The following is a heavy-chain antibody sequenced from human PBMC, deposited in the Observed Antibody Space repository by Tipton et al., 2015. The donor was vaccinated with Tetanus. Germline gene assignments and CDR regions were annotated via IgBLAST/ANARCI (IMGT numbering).Heavy chain of an antibody. V-gene: IGHV3-74*03. Sequence: SLRLSCAASGFPFGTYWMHWVRQAPGKGLVWVARINSDGSGTTYADSVKGRFTISRHNAENMLYLQMNSLRVEDTAVYYCTRVVRSSFDASRYYRATDYWGQGTSVTVS. CDR1: GFPFGTYW. J-gene: IGHJ4*02. CDR3: TRVVRSSFDASRYYRATDY. CDR2: INSDGSGT. D-gene: IGHD1-26*01.